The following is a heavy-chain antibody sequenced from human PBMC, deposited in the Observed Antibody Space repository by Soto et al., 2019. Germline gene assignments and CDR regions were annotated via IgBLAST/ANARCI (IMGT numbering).Heavy chain of an antibody. V-gene: IGHV1-69*02. CDR3: ASDIAARPNDAFDI. Sequence: ASVKVSCKASGGTFSSYTISWVRQAPGQGLEWMGRIIPILGIANYAQKFQGRVTITADKSTSTAYMELSSLRSEDTAVYYCASDIAARPNDAFDIWGQGTIVTVSS. CDR2: IIPILGIA. D-gene: IGHD6-6*01. CDR1: GGTFSSYT. J-gene: IGHJ3*02.